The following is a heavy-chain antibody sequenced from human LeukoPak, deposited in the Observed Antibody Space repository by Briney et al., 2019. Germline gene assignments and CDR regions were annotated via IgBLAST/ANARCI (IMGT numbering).Heavy chain of an antibody. Sequence: AGSLRLSCAASGFTVSNNYMSWVRQAPGKGLEWVSVIHSGGTTNYADSVQGRFTISRDNSKTTVYLHMNSLRAEDTAVYYCARDSDSGYGPFASWGQGTLVTVSS. CDR1: GFTVSNNY. V-gene: IGHV3-53*01. CDR3: ARDSDSGYGPFAS. CDR2: IHSGGTT. J-gene: IGHJ4*02. D-gene: IGHD5-12*01.